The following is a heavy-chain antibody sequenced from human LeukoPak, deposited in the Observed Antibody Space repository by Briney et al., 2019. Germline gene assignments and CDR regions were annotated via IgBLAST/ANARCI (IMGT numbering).Heavy chain of an antibody. J-gene: IGHJ4*02. CDR2: FYYSGST. V-gene: IGHV4-59*08. CDR3: ARHGENSLYRFDY. CDR1: GGSISSYF. Sequence: SETLSLTCTVSGGSISSYFWSWIRQPPGKGLEWIGYFYYSGSTSYNPSLKSRGTISVDTSKNQFSLKLRSVTAADTAAYYCARHGENSLYRFDYWGQGTLLTVSS. D-gene: IGHD3-10*01.